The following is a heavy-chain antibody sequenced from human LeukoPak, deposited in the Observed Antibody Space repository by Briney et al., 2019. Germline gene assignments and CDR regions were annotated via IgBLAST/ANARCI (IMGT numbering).Heavy chain of an antibody. J-gene: IGHJ6*03. D-gene: IGHD6-13*01. CDR1: GGTFSSYA. Sequence: SVKVSCKASGGTFSSYAISWVRQAPGQGLEWMGRIIPILGIANYAQKFQGRVTITADESTSTAYMELSSLRSEDTAVYYCAREASIDSSSLYYYYMDVWGKGTTVTVSS. CDR3: AREASIDSSSLYYYYMDV. V-gene: IGHV1-69*04. CDR2: IIPILGIA.